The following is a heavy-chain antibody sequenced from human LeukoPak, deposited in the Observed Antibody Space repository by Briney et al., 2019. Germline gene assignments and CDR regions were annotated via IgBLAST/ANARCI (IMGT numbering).Heavy chain of an antibody. Sequence: ASVKVSCKASGYDFTDYSIQWVRQAPGQRLERMGWVNTGNGHTRYSPKFQGRVTIVRDTSASTAYMDLSSLTSEDTALYYCARGQWVGTTQAYYLDYWGQGTLVAVSS. CDR1: GYDFTDYS. CDR3: ARGQWVGTTQAYYLDY. V-gene: IGHV1-3*04. J-gene: IGHJ4*02. CDR2: VNTGNGHT. D-gene: IGHD1-26*01.